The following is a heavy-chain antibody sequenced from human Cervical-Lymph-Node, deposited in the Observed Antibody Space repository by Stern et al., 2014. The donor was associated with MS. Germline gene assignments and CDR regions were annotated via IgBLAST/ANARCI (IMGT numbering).Heavy chain of an antibody. V-gene: IGHV3-33*01. CDR3: AREGGNTAEYFQH. D-gene: IGHD4-23*01. CDR1: GFTFSSSG. CDR2: IWYDGSNR. Sequence: VQLVESGGGVVQPGRSLRLSCAASGFTFSSSGMHWVRQAPGKGLEWLAIIWYDGSNRYYADSVKCRFTISRDNSKNTLYLQMNSLRADDTAVYYCAREGGNTAEYFQHWGQGTLVTVSS. J-gene: IGHJ1*01.